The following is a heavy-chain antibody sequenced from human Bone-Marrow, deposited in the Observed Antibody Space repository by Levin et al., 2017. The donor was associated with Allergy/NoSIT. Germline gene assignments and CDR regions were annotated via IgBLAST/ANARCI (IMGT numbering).Heavy chain of an antibody. CDR3: AKDIAEGDLYGSGTYGFSY. Sequence: SLKISCAASGFTFDDYAMHWVRQAPGKGLEWVSCISWNSGSIGYADSVKGRFTISRDNAKNSLYLQMNSLRAEDTALYYCAKDIAEGDLYGSGTYGFSYWGQGTLVTVSS. J-gene: IGHJ4*02. CDR2: ISWNSGSI. CDR1: GFTFDDYA. D-gene: IGHD3-10*01. V-gene: IGHV3-9*01.